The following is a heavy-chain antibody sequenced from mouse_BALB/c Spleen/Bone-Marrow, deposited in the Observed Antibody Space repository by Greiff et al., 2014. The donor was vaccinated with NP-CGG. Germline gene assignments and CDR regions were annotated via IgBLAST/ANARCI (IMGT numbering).Heavy chain of an antibody. Sequence: VQLQQSGAELVKPGASVKLSCTASGFNIKDTYMHWGKQRPEQGLEGIGRIDPANGSSKYDPKFQGKATITADTSSNTAYLQLSSLTSEDTAVYYCARYYYGSSYFDYWGQGTTLTASS. CDR1: GFNIKDTY. V-gene: IGHV14-3*02. CDR3: ARYYYGSSYFDY. D-gene: IGHD1-1*01. CDR2: IDPANGSS. J-gene: IGHJ2*01.